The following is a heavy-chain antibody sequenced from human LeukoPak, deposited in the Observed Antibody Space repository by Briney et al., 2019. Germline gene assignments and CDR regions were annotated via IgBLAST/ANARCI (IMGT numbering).Heavy chain of an antibody. CDR1: GGTFNNFA. CDR2: IIPMSGTA. J-gene: IGHJ6*02. Sequence: SVKVSCKASGGTFNNFAISWVRQAPGQGLEWVGGIIPMSGTANYAQKFQGRVTITADESTSTAYMELSSLRSEDTAVYYCAKTFLTAYDTYFYYYGLDVWGQGTPVTVSS. D-gene: IGHD3-9*01. CDR3: AKTFLTAYDTYFYYYGLDV. V-gene: IGHV1-69*13.